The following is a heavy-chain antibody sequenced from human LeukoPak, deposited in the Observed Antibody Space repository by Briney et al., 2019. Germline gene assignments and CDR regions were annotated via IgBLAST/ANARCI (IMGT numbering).Heavy chain of an antibody. CDR2: IGSSSSDK. D-gene: IGHD3-22*01. Sequence: KPGGSLRLSCAASGFPFSSYAMTWVRRAPGKGLEWVSSIGSSSSDKSYADSVKGRFTISRDNAKNSVVLQMNSLRAEDTAVYYCARDRSPLYYDSSGYDFGGQGTLVTVSS. J-gene: IGHJ4*02. CDR3: ARDRSPLYYDSSGYDF. V-gene: IGHV3-21*01. CDR1: GFPFSSYA.